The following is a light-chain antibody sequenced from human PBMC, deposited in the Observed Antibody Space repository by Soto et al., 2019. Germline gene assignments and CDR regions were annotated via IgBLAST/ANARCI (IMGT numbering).Light chain of an antibody. J-gene: IGLJ3*02. CDR2: AVN. V-gene: IGLV2-8*01. Sequence: QSALTQPPSASGSPGQSVTISCTGTNSDIGAYNYVSWYQQHPGKAPRLMIYAVNNRPSGVPDRFSGSKSGNTASLTVSGLQADDEADYFCSSYAGSNNPWVFGGGTKLTVL. CDR1: NSDIGAYNY. CDR3: SSYAGSNNPWV.